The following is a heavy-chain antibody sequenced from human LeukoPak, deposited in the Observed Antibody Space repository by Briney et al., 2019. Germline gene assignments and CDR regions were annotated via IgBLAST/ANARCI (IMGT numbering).Heavy chain of an antibody. D-gene: IGHD6-6*01. CDR2: IKQDGSEK. V-gene: IGHV3-7*01. CDR1: GFTFGSYW. CDR3: AREDGSSYYFDY. J-gene: IGHJ4*02. Sequence: GGSLRLSWAASGFTFGSYWMSWVRQAPGKGLEWVANIKQDGSEKYYVDSVKGRFTISRDNAKNSLYLQMNSLRAEDTAVYYCAREDGSSYYFDYWGQGTLVTVAS.